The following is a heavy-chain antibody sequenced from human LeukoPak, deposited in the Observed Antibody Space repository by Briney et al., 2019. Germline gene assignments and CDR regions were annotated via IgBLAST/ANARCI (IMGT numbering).Heavy chain of an antibody. CDR2: IIPILGIA. D-gene: IGHD3-10*01. J-gene: IGHJ6*02. CDR1: GGTFSSYA. Sequence: GASVKVSCKASGGTFSSYAISWLRQAPGQGLEWMGRIIPILGIANYAQKFQGRVTITADKSTSTAYMELSSLRSEDTAVYYCAFNLPGVSGMDVWGQGTTVTVSS. V-gene: IGHV1-69*04. CDR3: AFNLPGVSGMDV.